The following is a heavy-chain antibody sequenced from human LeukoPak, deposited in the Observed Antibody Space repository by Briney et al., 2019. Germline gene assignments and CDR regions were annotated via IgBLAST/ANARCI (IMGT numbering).Heavy chain of an antibody. V-gene: IGHV3-30-3*01. D-gene: IGHD6-6*01. Sequence: GGSLGLSCAASGFTLSSYAIQWVRQAPGKGLEWVAGISYDGAEKYHADAVKGRFTISKDNSKNTLYLQMTSLRREDTAIYYCARSTGSSSPTAWEYYHFMDVWGEGTTVTVSS. CDR2: ISYDGAEK. CDR1: GFTLSSYA. CDR3: ARSTGSSSPTAWEYYHFMDV. J-gene: IGHJ6*04.